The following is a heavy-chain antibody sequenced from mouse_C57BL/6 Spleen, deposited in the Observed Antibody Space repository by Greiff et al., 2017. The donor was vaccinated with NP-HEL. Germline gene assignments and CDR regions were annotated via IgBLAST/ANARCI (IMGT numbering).Heavy chain of an antibody. CDR2: LYPGDGDT. J-gene: IGHJ4*01. Sequence: QVQLQQSGAELVKPGASVKISCKASGYAFSSYWMNWVKQRPGKGLEWIGQLYPGDGDTNYNGKFKGKATLTADKSSSTAYMQLSSMTTSDDAVDYCGGDGYDDAMDYWGQGTSVTVSS. D-gene: IGHD2-2*01. V-gene: IGHV1-80*01. CDR1: GYAFSSYW. CDR3: GGDGYDDAMDY.